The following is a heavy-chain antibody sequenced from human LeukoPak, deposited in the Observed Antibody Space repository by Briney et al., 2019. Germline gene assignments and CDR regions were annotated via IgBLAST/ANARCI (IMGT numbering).Heavy chain of an antibody. CDR2: ITPSGST. V-gene: IGHV4-34*01. J-gene: IGHJ4*02. Sequence: SETLSLTCAVYGGSFSGYYWSWIRQPPGKGLEWIGEITPSGSTIYNPSLKSRVTISVDTSKNQMSLKVTSVTAADTALYYCARGYAYGDTGSFDYWGQGALVTVSS. CDR3: ARGYAYGDTGSFDY. D-gene: IGHD4-17*01. CDR1: GGSFSGYY.